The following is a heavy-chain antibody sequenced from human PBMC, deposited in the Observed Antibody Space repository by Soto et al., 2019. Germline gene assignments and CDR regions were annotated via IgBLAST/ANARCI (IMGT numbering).Heavy chain of an antibody. D-gene: IGHD4-17*01. V-gene: IGHV1-46*01. CDR2: INPSGGST. Sequence: QVQLVQSGAEVKKPGASVKVSCKASGYTFTSYYMHWVLQAPGQGLEWMGIINPSGGSTSYVQKFQGRVTMTRDTYTSTVYMELSSLRSEDTAVYYCARGYGGNGYVDYWGQGTLVTVSS. CDR1: GYTFTSYY. CDR3: ARGYGGNGYVDY. J-gene: IGHJ4*02.